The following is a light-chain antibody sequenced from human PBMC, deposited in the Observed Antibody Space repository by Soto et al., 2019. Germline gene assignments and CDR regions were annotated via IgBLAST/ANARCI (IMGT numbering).Light chain of an antibody. CDR2: DAS. Sequence: PMTQSAPTLYAYVGDRVTITCRASQSISRWLAWYHQKPGKAPKLLIYDASSLESGVPSRFSGSGSGTEFTLTISSLQPDDFATYYCQQYNSYSGTFGQGTKVDIK. V-gene: IGKV1-5*01. CDR3: QQYNSYSGT. CDR1: QSISRW. J-gene: IGKJ1*01.